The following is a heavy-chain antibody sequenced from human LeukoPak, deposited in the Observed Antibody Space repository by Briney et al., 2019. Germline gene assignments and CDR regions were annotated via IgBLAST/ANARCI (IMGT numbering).Heavy chain of an antibody. CDR1: GGSVSSGSYY. CDR3: ARGLRPSLDQGWFDP. D-gene: IGHD6-19*01. J-gene: IGHJ5*02. CDR2: IYYSGST. V-gene: IGHV4-61*01. Sequence: SETLSLTCTVSGGSVSSGSYYWSWIRQPPGKGLEWIGYIYYSGSTNYNPSLKSRATISVDTSKNQFSLKLSSVTAADTAVYYCARGLRPSLDQGWFDPWGQGTLVTVSS.